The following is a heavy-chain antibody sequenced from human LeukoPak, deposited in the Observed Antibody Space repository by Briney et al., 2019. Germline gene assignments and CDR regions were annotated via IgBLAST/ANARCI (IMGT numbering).Heavy chain of an antibody. CDR3: ARCIRGSGTWYYDY. CDR1: GDSVSSNSAA. J-gene: IGHJ4*02. D-gene: IGHD3-10*01. V-gene: IGHV6-1*01. Sequence: SQTLTLTCAISGDSVSSNSAAWSWIRRSPSRGLEWLGRTYYRSKWYNDYAISVKSRITLNPDTSKNQFSLQLNSVTPEDTAVYYCARCIRGSGTWYYDYWGQGTLVTVSS. CDR2: TYYRSKWYN.